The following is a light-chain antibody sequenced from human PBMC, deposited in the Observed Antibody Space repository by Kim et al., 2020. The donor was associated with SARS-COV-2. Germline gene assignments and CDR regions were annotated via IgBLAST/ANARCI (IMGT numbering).Light chain of an antibody. J-gene: IGLJ3*02. CDR2: EIS. CDR1: SSDVGGSNY. V-gene: IGLV2-8*01. CDR3: SSYAGSNAV. Sequence: PGQSVNISCTGTSSDVGGSNYVSWYQQHPGKAPKLMIYEISKRLSGVPDRFSGSKSGNTASLTVSGLQAEDEADYYCSSYAGSNAVFGGGTQLTVL.